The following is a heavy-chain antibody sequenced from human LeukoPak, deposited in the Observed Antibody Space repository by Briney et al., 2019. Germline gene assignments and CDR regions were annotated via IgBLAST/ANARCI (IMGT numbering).Heavy chain of an antibody. Sequence: GGSLRLSCAASGFTFSSYAMHWVRQAPGKGLEWVAVISYDGSNKYYADSVKGRFTISRDNSKNTLYLQMNSLRAEDTAVYYCARGRGSGWVISLGAFDIWGQGTMVTVSS. D-gene: IGHD6-19*01. J-gene: IGHJ3*02. CDR3: ARGRGSGWVISLGAFDI. CDR1: GFTFSSYA. CDR2: ISYDGSNK. V-gene: IGHV3-30-3*01.